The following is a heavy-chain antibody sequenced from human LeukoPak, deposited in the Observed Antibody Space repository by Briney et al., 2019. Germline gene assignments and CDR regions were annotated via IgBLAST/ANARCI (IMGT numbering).Heavy chain of an antibody. V-gene: IGHV3-66*01. CDR2: IYSGGST. Sequence: PGGSLRLSCAASGLTVSSNYMSSVRQAPGEGLEWVSAIYSGGSTYYAHSVKGRFTISRDNSKNTLYLQMKTLRAEDTAVYYCARDQEPSYFDFWSGYYVVWGQGTTVTVSS. J-gene: IGHJ6*02. CDR3: ARDQEPSYFDFWSGYYVV. CDR1: GLTVSSNY. D-gene: IGHD3-3*01.